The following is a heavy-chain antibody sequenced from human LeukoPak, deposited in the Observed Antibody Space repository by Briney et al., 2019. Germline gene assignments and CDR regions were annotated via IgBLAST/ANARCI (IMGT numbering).Heavy chain of an antibody. J-gene: IGHJ5*02. CDR2: INRGSGST. CDR3: AAERYSGGCCWFDP. D-gene: IGHD6-25*01. V-gene: IGHV1-58*01. CDR1: GFTFSTST. Sequence: SVKVSCKASGFTFSTSTVQWVRQARGQRLEWMGWINRGSGSTMYAQNYQERVTISRDMSTSTVYMELNSLGSEDTAIYYCAAERYSGGCCWFDPWGQGALVTVSS.